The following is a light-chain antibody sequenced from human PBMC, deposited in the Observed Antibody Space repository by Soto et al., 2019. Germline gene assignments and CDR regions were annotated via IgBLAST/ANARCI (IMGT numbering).Light chain of an antibody. CDR2: LAS. CDR1: QSISNY. J-gene: IGKJ5*01. Sequence: DIQMTQSPSSLSASVGDRVTITCRASQSISNYLNWYQQRPGKAPKLLTYLASSLSSGVPSKFSGSGSGTDFTLTISVLQPEDSATYYCQQLNSYPPTFGQGTRLEIK. V-gene: IGKV1-39*01. CDR3: QQLNSYPPT.